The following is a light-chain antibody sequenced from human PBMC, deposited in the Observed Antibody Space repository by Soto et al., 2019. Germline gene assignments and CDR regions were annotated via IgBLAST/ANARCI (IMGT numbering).Light chain of an antibody. CDR1: QSINSRY. CDR3: QQFGSSPGFT. Sequence: EIVLTQSPGTLSLSPGERATPSCRASQSINSRYLAWYQQKPGQAPRLLIYGASSRATGIPDRFSGSGSGTDFTLTISRLEPEDFEVYYCQQFGSSPGFTFGPGTIVDIK. J-gene: IGKJ3*01. V-gene: IGKV3-20*01. CDR2: GAS.